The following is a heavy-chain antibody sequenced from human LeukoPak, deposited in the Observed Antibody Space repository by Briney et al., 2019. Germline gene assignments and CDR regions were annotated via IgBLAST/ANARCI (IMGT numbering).Heavy chain of an antibody. CDR1: GFTFSSYS. CDR3: ATVSRVVVVAATGNWFDP. Sequence: GGSLRLSCAASGFTFSSYSMNWVRQAPGKGLEWVSYISSSSSTIYYADSVKGRFTISRDNAKNSLYLQMNSLRAEDTAVYYCATVSRVVVVAATGNWFDPWGQGTLVTVSS. V-gene: IGHV3-48*01. D-gene: IGHD2-15*01. J-gene: IGHJ5*02. CDR2: ISSSSSTI.